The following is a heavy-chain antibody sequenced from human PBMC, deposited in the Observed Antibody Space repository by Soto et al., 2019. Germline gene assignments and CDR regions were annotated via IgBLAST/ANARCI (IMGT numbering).Heavy chain of an antibody. CDR1: GGSFSGYY. D-gene: IGHD3-22*01. V-gene: IGHV4-34*01. J-gene: IGHJ3*02. Sequence: SETLSLTCAVYGGSFSGYYWSWIRQPPGKGLEWIGEINHSGSTYYNPSLKSRVTISVDTSKNQFSLKLSSVTAADTAVYYCARGFTMIVVADDAFDIWGQGTMVTVSS. CDR3: ARGFTMIVVADDAFDI. CDR2: INHSGST.